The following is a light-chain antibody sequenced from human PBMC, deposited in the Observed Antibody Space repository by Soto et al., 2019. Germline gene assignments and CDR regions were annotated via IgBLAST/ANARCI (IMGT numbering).Light chain of an antibody. J-gene: IGKJ1*01. CDR2: DAS. Sequence: EIVLTQSPATLSLSPGERATLSCRASQSVSSYLAWYQQRPGQAPRLLIYDASNRATGIPARFSGSGSGTDFTLTISSLEPEDFAVYSFQQRSNWTRTFGQGTKVEIK. CDR3: QQRSNWTRT. V-gene: IGKV3-11*01. CDR1: QSVSSY.